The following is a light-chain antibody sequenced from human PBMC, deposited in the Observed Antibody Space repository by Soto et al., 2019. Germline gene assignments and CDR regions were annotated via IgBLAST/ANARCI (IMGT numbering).Light chain of an antibody. V-gene: IGLV2-14*01. CDR3: SAYTRSAKV. J-gene: IGLJ1*01. CDR1: SNDVGGYNY. CDR2: EVS. Sequence: QSALTQPASVSGSPGQSITISCTGTSNDVGGYNYVSWYQQHPGKAPKLMIFEVSNRPSGVSNRFSGSKSGNTASLTISGLQAEDEADYYCSAYTRSAKVFGTGTKVTVL.